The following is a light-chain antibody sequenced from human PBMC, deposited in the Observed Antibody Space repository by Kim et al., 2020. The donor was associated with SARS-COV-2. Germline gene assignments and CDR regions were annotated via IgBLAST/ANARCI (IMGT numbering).Light chain of an antibody. J-gene: IGKJ1*01. CDR1: QGIGTS. CDR3: QQFKSFPPT. Sequence: AIQLAQSPSPLSGSVGDKINITCRASQGIGTSLAWYRQRPGKAPQLLMEGTSTLESGVPSGFTGSGSGTDFILTISSLQPEDFATYYCQQFKSFPPTFGQGTKVDIK. CDR2: GTS. V-gene: IGKV1-13*02.